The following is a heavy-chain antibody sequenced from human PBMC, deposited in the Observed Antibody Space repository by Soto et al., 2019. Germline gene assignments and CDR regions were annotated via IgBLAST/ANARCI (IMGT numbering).Heavy chain of an antibody. V-gene: IGHV1-8*02. CDR1: GYTFTNND. CDR2: MNPGSGDT. CDR3: GRGRSGQIVVFY. D-gene: IGHD5-12*01. J-gene: IGHJ4*02. Sequence: ASVKVSCKASGYTFTNNDVSWVRQATGQGLEWMGWMNPGSGDTGYAQKFQGRVTMTRDISIATVYMELSNLSPDDTAVYYCGRGRSGQIVVFYWGQGTPVTVSS.